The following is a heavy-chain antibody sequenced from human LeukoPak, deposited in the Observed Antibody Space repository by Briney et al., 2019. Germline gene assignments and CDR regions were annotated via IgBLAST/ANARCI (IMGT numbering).Heavy chain of an antibody. J-gene: IGHJ4*02. CDR1: GFNVTSNC. V-gene: IGHV3-66*01. D-gene: IGHD6-19*01. Sequence: GGSLRLSCAASGFNVTSNCLSWVRQAPGTGPEWVSVLYSGGDTYYADSVKGRFTISRDNSKNTLYLQLNSLRAEDTAVYYCARDPYNSGWFGDWGQGTLVIVSS. CDR2: LYSGGDT. CDR3: ARDPYNSGWFGD.